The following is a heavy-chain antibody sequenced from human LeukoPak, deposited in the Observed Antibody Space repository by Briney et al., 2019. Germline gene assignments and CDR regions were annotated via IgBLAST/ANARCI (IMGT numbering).Heavy chain of an antibody. Sequence: ASVKVSCKASGGTFSSYAISWVRQAPGQGLEWMGRIIPILGIANYAQKFQGRVTITADKSTSTAYMELSSLRSEDTAVYYCARDEGGGSYAAWFDPWGQGTLVTVSS. CDR2: IIPILGIA. V-gene: IGHV1-69*04. J-gene: IGHJ5*02. CDR3: ARDEGGGSYAAWFDP. CDR1: GGTFSSYA. D-gene: IGHD1-26*01.